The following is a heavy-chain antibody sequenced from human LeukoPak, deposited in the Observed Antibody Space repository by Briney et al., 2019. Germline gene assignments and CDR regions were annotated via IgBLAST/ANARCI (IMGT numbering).Heavy chain of an antibody. J-gene: IGHJ4*02. CDR1: GFTFSNYA. Sequence: LSGGSLRLSCAASGFTFSNYAMGWVRQGPGKGLEWVSAITGSGDYTDYADSVKGRFTISRDNSKNTAYLQMISLRAEDTAVYYCAKRSGINYGYFDSWGQGALVTVSS. V-gene: IGHV3-23*01. CDR2: ITGSGDYT. CDR3: AKRSGINYGYFDS. D-gene: IGHD1-26*01.